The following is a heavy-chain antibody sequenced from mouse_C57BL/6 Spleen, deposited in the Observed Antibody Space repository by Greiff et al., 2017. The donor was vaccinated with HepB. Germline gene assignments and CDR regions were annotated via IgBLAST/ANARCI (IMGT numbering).Heavy chain of an antibody. D-gene: IGHD2-14*01. CDR1: GYQFTSYW. J-gene: IGHJ3*01. Sequence: VPLQQSGTVLARPGASVKMSWKTSGYQFTSYWMHWGKTRPGQGLEWVGAIYPGNSDTSYKQKFKGKAKLTAVTSASTAYMELSSLTNEDSAVYYCTSSQLGTWFAYWGQGTLVTVSA. CDR2: IYPGNSDT. CDR3: TSSQLGTWFAY. V-gene: IGHV1-5*01.